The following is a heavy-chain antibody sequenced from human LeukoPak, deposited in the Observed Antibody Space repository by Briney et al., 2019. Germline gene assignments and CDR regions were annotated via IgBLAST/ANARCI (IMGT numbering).Heavy chain of an antibody. CDR3: VIDLGDYNDF. V-gene: IGHV3-48*02. D-gene: IGHD2-15*01. Sequence: GGSLRLSCAASGFTFSTYNMNWVRQAPGKGLEWVSYISSSSSIIYYADSVKGRFTISRDNAKNSLYLQMNSLRDEDTAVYYCVIDLGDYNDFWGQGTLVSVSS. J-gene: IGHJ4*02. CDR1: GFTFSTYN. CDR2: ISSSSSII.